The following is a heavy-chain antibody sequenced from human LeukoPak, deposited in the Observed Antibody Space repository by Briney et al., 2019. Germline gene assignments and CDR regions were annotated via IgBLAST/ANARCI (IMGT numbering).Heavy chain of an antibody. V-gene: IGHV4-39*07. CDR2: IYYSGST. CDR1: GGSISSSSYY. J-gene: IGHJ5*02. D-gene: IGHD3-16*02. Sequence: SGTLSLTCTVSGGSISSSSYYWGWIRQPPGKGLEWIGNIYYSGSTYYNPSLESRVTMSLDTSKNQFSLELSSVTAADTAVYYCARDENGYVWGSFRAWGQGTLVTVSS. CDR3: ARDENGYVWGSFRA.